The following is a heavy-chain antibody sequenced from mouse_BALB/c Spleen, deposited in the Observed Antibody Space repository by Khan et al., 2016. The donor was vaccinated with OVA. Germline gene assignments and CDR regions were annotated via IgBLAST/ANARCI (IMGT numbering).Heavy chain of an antibody. CDR2: IYPFNDDT. Sequence: VQLQQPGPELVKPGASVKMSCKASGYTFTSYVMHWVKQKPGLGLEWIGYIYPFNDDTKYNEKFKGKATLTSDKSSSTAYMELSSLTSEDSAVYCCAPVGNYYVSFAYWGQGTLVTVSA. CDR1: GYTFTSYV. CDR3: APVGNYYVSFAY. J-gene: IGHJ3*01. D-gene: IGHD1-1*01. V-gene: IGHV1S136*01.